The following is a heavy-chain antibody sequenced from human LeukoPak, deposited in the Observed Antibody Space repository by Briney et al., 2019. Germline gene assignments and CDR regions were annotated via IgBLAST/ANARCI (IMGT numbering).Heavy chain of an antibody. J-gene: IGHJ4*02. D-gene: IGHD2-2*01. Sequence: GGSLRLSCAASGFTFSSYSMNWVRQAPGKGLEWVSYISKSSDRIYHADSVKGRFTISRDNAKNSLYLQLDSLRAEDTAVYYCARDLLNDEGSSYFFDQWGQGTLVTVSS. V-gene: IGHV3-48*04. CDR1: GFTFSSYS. CDR2: ISKSSDRI. CDR3: ARDLLNDEGSSYFFDQ.